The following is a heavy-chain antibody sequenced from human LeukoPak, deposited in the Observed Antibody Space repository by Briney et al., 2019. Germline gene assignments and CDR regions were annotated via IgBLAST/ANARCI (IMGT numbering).Heavy chain of an antibody. CDR2: INKDGGEK. CDR3: VKDSPPRNSGSPPAS. Sequence: GGSLRLSCAASGFTFSSYWMSWVRQAPGKGLEWVANINKDGGEKYYVDSVKGRFTISRDNAKNSLYLQMNSLRADDTAVYYWVKDSPPRNSGSPPASWGQGTLVTAPS. CDR1: GFTFSSYW. D-gene: IGHD1-26*01. J-gene: IGHJ5*02. V-gene: IGHV3-7*03.